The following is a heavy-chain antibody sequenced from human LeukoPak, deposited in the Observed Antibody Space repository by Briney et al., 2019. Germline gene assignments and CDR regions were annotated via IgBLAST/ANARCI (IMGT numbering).Heavy chain of an antibody. D-gene: IGHD6-13*01. J-gene: IGHJ4*02. V-gene: IGHV1-69-2*01. CDR1: GYTFTDYY. CDR3: ATGIAAASSISDY. CDR2: VDPEDGET. Sequence: ASVKVSCKVSGYTFTDYYMHWVQQAPGKGLEWMGLVDPEDGETIYAKKFQGRVTITADTSTDTAYMELSSLRSEDTAVYYCATGIAAASSISDYWGQGTLVTVSS.